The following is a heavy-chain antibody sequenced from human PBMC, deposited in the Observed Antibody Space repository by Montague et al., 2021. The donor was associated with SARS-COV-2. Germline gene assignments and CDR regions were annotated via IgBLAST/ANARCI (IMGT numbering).Heavy chain of an antibody. CDR1: GFPISSGNH. CDR3: VRVSYYYERNDQPLGWFAP. CDR2: IYHSGYT. V-gene: IGHV4-38-2*02. Sequence: SETLSLTCSVTGFPISSGNHWGWIRQSPGKGPEWIGSIYHSGYTSYNPSLRSRVTISGDTSKNQFSLRLSSVTAADTAVYYCVRVSYYYERNDQPLGWFAPMCQGSLVTVTT. J-gene: IGHJ5*02. D-gene: IGHD3-22*01.